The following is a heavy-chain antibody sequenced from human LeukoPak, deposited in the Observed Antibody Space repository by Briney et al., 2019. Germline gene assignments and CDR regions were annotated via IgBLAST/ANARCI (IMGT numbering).Heavy chain of an antibody. J-gene: IGHJ4*02. Sequence: GASVKVSCKASGYTFTSFGITWVRQAPGQGLEWMGCISGYNGNRNYAQNLQGRVTMTTDTSTSTAYMELRSLRSNDTAMYYCARNPLGGDDYDSRGYRFDYWGQGTLVTVSS. CDR1: GYTFTSFG. V-gene: IGHV1-18*01. CDR2: ISGYNGNR. CDR3: ARNPLGGDDYDSRGYRFDY. D-gene: IGHD3-22*01.